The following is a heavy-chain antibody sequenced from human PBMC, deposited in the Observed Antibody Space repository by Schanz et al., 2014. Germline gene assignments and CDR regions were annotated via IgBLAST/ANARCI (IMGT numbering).Heavy chain of an antibody. CDR3: AKSDAFDI. CDR2: ISGGGGTT. Sequence: EVHLLESGGGLVPPGGSLRLSCAASGFNFSDYAMCWVRQAPGKGLEWVSAISGGGGTTYYTDSVRGRFTISRDNAKNTLYLQMNSLRAEDTAVYCCAKSDAFDIWGQGTLVTVSS. J-gene: IGHJ3*02. V-gene: IGHV3-23*01. CDR1: GFNFSDYA.